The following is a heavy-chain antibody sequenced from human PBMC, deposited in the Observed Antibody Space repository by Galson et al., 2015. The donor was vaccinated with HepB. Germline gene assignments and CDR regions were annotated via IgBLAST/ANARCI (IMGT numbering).Heavy chain of an antibody. CDR1: GYTFTSYA. Sequence: SVKVSCKASGYTFTSYAMNWVRQAPGQGLEWMGWINTNTGNPTYAQGFTGRFVFSLDTSVSTAYLQISSLKAEDTAVYYCASEGELGYCSSTSCPADAFDIWGQGTMVTVSS. V-gene: IGHV7-4-1*02. CDR3: ASEGELGYCSSTSCPADAFDI. CDR2: INTNTGNP. D-gene: IGHD2-2*01. J-gene: IGHJ3*02.